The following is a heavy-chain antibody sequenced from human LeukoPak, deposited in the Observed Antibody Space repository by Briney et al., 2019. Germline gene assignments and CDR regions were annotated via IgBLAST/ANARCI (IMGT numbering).Heavy chain of an antibody. Sequence: TYYADSVKGRFTISRDNSKNTLYLQMNSLRAEDTAVYYCARDPIAYCGADCYSDWGQGTLVTVSS. D-gene: IGHD2-21*02. CDR2: T. V-gene: IGHV3-53*01. J-gene: IGHJ4*02. CDR3: ARDPIAYCGADCYSD.